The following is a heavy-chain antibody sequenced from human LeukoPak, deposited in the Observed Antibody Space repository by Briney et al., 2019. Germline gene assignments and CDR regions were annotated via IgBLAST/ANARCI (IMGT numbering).Heavy chain of an antibody. CDR2: ISGSGGST. V-gene: IGHV3-23*01. J-gene: IGHJ3*02. Sequence: GGSLRLSCAASGFTFSSYAMSWVRQAPGKGLEWVSAISGSGGSTYYADSVEGRFTISRDNSKNTLYLQMNSLRAEDTAVYYCAKSKIHSSSPLAFDIWGQGTMVTVSS. D-gene: IGHD6-13*01. CDR1: GFTFSSYA. CDR3: AKSKIHSSSPLAFDI.